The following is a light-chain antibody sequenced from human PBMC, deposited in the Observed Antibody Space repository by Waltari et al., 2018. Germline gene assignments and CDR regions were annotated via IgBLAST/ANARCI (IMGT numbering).Light chain of an antibody. CDR2: EVS. CDR3: SSYAGSNNRYV. Sequence: QSALTQPPSASGSPGQSVTISCTGTSRDVGGYNYVSWYQQHPGKAPKLMIYEVSKRPSGVPDRFSGSKSGNTASLTVSGLQAEDEADYYCSSYAGSNNRYVFGTGTKVTVL. V-gene: IGLV2-8*01. CDR1: SRDVGGYNY. J-gene: IGLJ1*01.